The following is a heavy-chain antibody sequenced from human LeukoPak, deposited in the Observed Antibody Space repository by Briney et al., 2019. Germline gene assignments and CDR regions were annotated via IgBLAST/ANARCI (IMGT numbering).Heavy chain of an antibody. Sequence: RASVKVSCKASGYTFTSYDINWVRQATGQGLEWMGWMNPNSGNTGYAQKFQGRVTMTRNTSISTAYMELSSLRSEDTAVYYCARGARTYYDFWSGYPSEWCNWFDPWGQGTLVTVSS. J-gene: IGHJ5*02. CDR1: GYTFTSYD. D-gene: IGHD3-3*01. V-gene: IGHV1-8*01. CDR2: MNPNSGNT. CDR3: ARGARTYYDFWSGYPSEWCNWFDP.